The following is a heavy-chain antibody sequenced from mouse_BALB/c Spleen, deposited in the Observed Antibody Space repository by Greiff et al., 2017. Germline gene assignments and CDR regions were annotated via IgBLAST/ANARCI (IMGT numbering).Heavy chain of an antibody. CDR3: AREGGSSSWFAY. J-gene: IGHJ3*01. V-gene: IGHV1S137*01. CDR2: ISTYYGDA. CDR1: GYTFTDYA. Sequence: QVQLQQSGAELVRPGVSVKISCKGSGYTFTDYAMHWVKQSHAKSLEWIGVISTYYGDASYNQKFKGKATMTVDKSSSTAYMELARLTSEDSAIYYCAREGGSSSWFAYWGQGTLVTVSA. D-gene: IGHD1-1*02.